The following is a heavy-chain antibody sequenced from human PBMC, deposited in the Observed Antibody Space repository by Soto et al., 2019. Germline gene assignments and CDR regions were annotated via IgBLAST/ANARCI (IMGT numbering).Heavy chain of an antibody. CDR3: ASHQFDYGDYSGWYFDL. CDR2: IYYSGST. J-gene: IGHJ2*01. V-gene: IGHV4-31*03. Sequence: TSETLSLTCTVSGGSISSGGYYWSWIRQHPGKGLEWIGYIYYSGSTYYNPSLKSRVTTSVDTSKNQFSLKLSSVTAADTAVYYCASHQFDYGDYSGWYFDLWGRGTLVTVSS. CDR1: GGSISSGGYY. D-gene: IGHD4-17*01.